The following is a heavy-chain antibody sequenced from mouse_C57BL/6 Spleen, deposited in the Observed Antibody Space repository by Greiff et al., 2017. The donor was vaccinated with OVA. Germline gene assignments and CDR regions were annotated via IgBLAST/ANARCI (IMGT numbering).Heavy chain of an antibody. CDR3: ARRYGNYWFAY. Sequence: VQLKESGPGLVKPSQSLSLTCSVTGYSITSGYYWNWIRQFPGNKLEWMGYISYDGSNNYNPSLKNRISITRDTSKNQFFLKLNSVTTEDTATYYCARRYGNYWFAYWGQGTLVTVSA. CDR1: GYSITSGYY. CDR2: ISYDGSN. J-gene: IGHJ3*01. V-gene: IGHV3-6*01. D-gene: IGHD2-10*02.